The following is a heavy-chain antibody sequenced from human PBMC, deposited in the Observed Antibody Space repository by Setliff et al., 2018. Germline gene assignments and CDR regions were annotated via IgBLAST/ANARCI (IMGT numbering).Heavy chain of an antibody. Sequence: ASVKVSCKESGYIFTRYRITWVRQSPGQGLEWMGWISTRNDDTGYAQKFKGRVTLTTDTSTNTAYMELRSLRSDDTAVYYCARRSGDRGMTTGWPDDFDYWGRGTLVTVSS. V-gene: IGHV1-18*01. D-gene: IGHD4-17*01. J-gene: IGHJ4*01. CDR3: ARRSGDRGMTTGWPDDFDY. CDR1: GYIFTRYR. CDR2: ISTRNDDT.